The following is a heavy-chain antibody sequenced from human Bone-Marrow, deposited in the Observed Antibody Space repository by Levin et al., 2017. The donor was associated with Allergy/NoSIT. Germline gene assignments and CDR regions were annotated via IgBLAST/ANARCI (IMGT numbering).Heavy chain of an antibody. V-gene: IGHV3-21*01. CDR2: ISSSSGYI. CDR1: GFTFSSYS. Sequence: PGGSLRLSCAASGFTFSSYSMNWVRQAPGKGLEWVSFISSSSGYIYYADSVKGRFTISRDNAKSSLYLQMNSLTAEDSAVYYCARRTVWGTVSPERRDSWGQGVLVTVSS. J-gene: IGHJ4*02. CDR3: ARRTVWGTVSPERRDS. D-gene: IGHD3-16*01.